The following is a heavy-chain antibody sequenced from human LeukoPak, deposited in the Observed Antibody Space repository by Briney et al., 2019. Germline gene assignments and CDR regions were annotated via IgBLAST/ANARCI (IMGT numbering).Heavy chain of an antibody. Sequence: SETLSLTCAVYGGSFSGYYWSWIRQPPGKGLEWIGEINHSGSTNYNPSLKSRVTISVDTSKNQFSLKLSSVTAADTAVYYCARAPGHSYGYLDIWGQGTMVTVSS. D-gene: IGHD5-18*01. V-gene: IGHV4-34*01. CDR1: GGSFSGYY. CDR2: INHSGST. CDR3: ARAPGHSYGYLDI. J-gene: IGHJ3*02.